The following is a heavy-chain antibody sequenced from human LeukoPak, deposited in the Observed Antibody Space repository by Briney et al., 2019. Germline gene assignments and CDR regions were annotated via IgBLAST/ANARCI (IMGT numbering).Heavy chain of an antibody. D-gene: IGHD2-2*01. CDR2: IYYSGST. CDR3: ARMSCTTSRDY. Sequence: SETLSLTCTVSGGSISSYYWSWIRQPPGKGLEWIGYIYYSGSTNYNPSLKSRVTISVDTSKNQFSLKLSSVTAADTAVYYCARMSCTTSRDYWGQGTLVTVSS. V-gene: IGHV4-59*01. CDR1: GGSISSYY. J-gene: IGHJ4*02.